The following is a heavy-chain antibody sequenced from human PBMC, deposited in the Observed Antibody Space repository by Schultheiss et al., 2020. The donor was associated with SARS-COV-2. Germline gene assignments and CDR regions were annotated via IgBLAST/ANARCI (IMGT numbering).Heavy chain of an antibody. CDR2: ISGSGGST. CDR3: AKALYCSGGSCSLRGGAFDI. Sequence: SCAASGFTFSSYAMSWVRQAPGKGLEWVSAISGSGGSTYYADSVKGRFTISRDNSKNTLYLQMNSLRAEDTAVYYCAKALYCSGGSCSLRGGAFDIWGQGTMVTVSS. V-gene: IGHV3-23*01. D-gene: IGHD2-15*01. J-gene: IGHJ3*02. CDR1: GFTFSSYA.